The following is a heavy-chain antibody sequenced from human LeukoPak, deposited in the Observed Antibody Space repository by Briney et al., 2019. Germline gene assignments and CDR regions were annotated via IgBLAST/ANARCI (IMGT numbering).Heavy chain of an antibody. J-gene: IGHJ4*02. CDR2: IYPNSGGT. CDR1: GYTFSGYY. V-gene: IGHV1-2*02. CDR3: ATGRGYSYGFDS. D-gene: IGHD5-18*01. Sequence: ASVKVSCKASGYTFSGYYMRWVRQAPGQGLEWMAWIYPNSGGTKYVQKFQGRVTVTRDTSISTAYMQLSRLKSDDTAVYYCATGRGYSYGFDSWGQGTLVTVSS.